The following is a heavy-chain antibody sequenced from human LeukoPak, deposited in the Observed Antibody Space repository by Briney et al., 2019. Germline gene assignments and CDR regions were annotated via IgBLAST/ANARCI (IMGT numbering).Heavy chain of an antibody. D-gene: IGHD4-23*01. CDR1: GFTFDDYG. CDR2: INWNGGST. V-gene: IGHV3-20*04. CDR3: ARVYGGYYYYYMDV. Sequence: GGSLRLSCAASGFTFDDYGMSWVRQAPGKGLEWVSGINWNGGSTGYADSVKGRFTISGDNAKNSLYLQMNSLRAEDTALYYCARVYGGYYYYYMDVWGKGTTVTVSS. J-gene: IGHJ6*03.